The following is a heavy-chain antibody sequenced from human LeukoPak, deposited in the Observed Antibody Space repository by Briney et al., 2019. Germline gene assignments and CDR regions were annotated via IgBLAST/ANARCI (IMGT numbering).Heavy chain of an antibody. D-gene: IGHD6-19*01. CDR3: AREHAVAGTFDY. J-gene: IGHJ4*02. V-gene: IGHV3-30-3*01. CDR2: ISYDGSNK. CDR1: GFTFSSYA. Sequence: GGSLRLSCAASGFTFSSYAMYWVRQAPGKGLEWVAVISYDGSNKYYADSVKGRFTISRDNSKNTLYLQMNSLRAEDTAVYYCAREHAVAGTFDYWGQGTLVTVSS.